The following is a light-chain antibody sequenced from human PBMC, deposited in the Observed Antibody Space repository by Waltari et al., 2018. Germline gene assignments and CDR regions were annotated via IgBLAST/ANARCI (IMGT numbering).Light chain of an antibody. J-gene: IGKJ1*01. V-gene: IGKV4-1*01. CDR3: QQYYSTLTWT. Sequence: DIVVTQSPDPLAVPLGERATINCKSSQRVLLSSNNKNYLAWFQQKPGQPPKLLIYWASTRESGVPDRFSGSGSGTDFTLTISSLQAEDVAVYYCQQYYSTLTWTFGQGTKVEIK. CDR2: WAS. CDR1: QRVLLSSNNKNY.